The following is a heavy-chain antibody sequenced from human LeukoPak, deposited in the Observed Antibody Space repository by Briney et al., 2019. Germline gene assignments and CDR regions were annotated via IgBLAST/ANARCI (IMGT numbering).Heavy chain of an antibody. CDR1: GFTFNSYV. D-gene: IGHD2-15*01. J-gene: IGHJ3*02. CDR3: ARGYGPFDI. Sequence: GGPLRLSCAASGFTFNSYVMRWVRQAPGKGLEWISDVSGSGSSTYYADSVKGRFSISRDNSKNTLYLQMNSLRAEDTAVYYCARGYGPFDIWGQGTMVTVSS. V-gene: IGHV3-23*01. CDR2: VSGSGSST.